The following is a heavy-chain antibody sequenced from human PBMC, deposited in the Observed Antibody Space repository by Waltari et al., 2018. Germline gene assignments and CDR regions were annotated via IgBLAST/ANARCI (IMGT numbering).Heavy chain of an antibody. D-gene: IGHD3-22*01. V-gene: IGHV1-2*04. CDR1: GYTFTGYY. CDR2: SNPNSGGT. J-gene: IGHJ1*01. Sequence: QVQLVQSGAEVKKPGASVKVSCKASGYTFTGYYMHWVRQAPGQGLEWMGWSNPNSGGTNDAQKFQGWVTMTRETSISTAYMELSRLRSDDTAVYYCAREVYDSSGYRGRVYFQHWGQGTLVTVSS. CDR3: AREVYDSSGYRGRVYFQH.